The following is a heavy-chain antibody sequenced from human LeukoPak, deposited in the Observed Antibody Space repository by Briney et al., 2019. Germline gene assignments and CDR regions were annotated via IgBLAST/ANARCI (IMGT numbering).Heavy chain of an antibody. V-gene: IGHV4-59*08. CDR3: ARHSQYQLLYFDY. CDR1: GGSISSYY. Sequence: SETLSLTCTVSGGSISSYYWSWIRQPPGKGLEWIGYINYSGSTNYNPSLKSRVTISVDTSKNQFSLKLSSVTAADTAVYYCARHSQYQLLYFDYWGQGALVTVSS. D-gene: IGHD2-2*01. CDR2: INYSGST. J-gene: IGHJ4*02.